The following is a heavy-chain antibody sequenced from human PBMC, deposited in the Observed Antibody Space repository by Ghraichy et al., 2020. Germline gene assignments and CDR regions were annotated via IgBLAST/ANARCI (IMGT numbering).Heavy chain of an antibody. CDR2: IRSKAYGGTT. V-gene: IGHV3-49*04. D-gene: IGHD6-13*01. J-gene: IGHJ4*02. CDR1: GFTFGDYA. CDR3: TRDSVWGRAAAGAIDY. Sequence: GVLRLSCTASGFTFGDYAMSWVRQAPGKGLEWVGFIRSKAYGGTTEYAASVKGRFTISRDDSKSIAYLQMNSLKTEDTAVYYCTRDSVWGRAAAGAIDYWGQGTLVTVSS.